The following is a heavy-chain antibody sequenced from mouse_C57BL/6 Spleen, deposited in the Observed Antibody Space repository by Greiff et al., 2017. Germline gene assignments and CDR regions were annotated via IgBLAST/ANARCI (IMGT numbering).Heavy chain of an antibody. CDR3: ARQLRLQGYAMDY. V-gene: IGHV1-55*01. D-gene: IGHD3-2*02. CDR2: IYPGSGST. CDR1: GYTFTSYW. J-gene: IGHJ4*01. Sequence: QVQLQQPGAELVKPGASVKMSCKASGYTFTSYWITWVKQRPGQGLEWIGDIYPGSGSTNYNEKFKSQTTLTVDTSSSTAYMQLSSLTSEDSAVYYCARQLRLQGYAMDYWGKGTSVTVSS.